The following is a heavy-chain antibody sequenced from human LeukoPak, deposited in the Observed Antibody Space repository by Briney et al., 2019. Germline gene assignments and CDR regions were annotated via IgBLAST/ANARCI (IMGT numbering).Heavy chain of an antibody. CDR1: GFTFSSYG. J-gene: IGHJ4*02. CDR2: ISGSGIST. Sequence: GGSLTLSCATSGFTFSSYGMSWVRRAPGKGLEWGSAISGSGISTYYADSVKGRFTIARDNSKNTLYLQMNSLRAEDAAVYYCAKGTHFDNWGQGTLVTVSS. CDR3: AKGTHFDN. V-gene: IGHV3-23*01.